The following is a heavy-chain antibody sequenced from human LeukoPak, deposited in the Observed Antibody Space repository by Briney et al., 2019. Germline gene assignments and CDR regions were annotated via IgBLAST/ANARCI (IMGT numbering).Heavy chain of an antibody. J-gene: IGHJ4*02. Sequence: GASVKVSCKASGGTFSSYAISWVRQAPGQGLEWMGGIIPIFGTANYAQKFQGRVTITADESTSTAYMELSSLRSEDTAVYYCARVNWVGFYYFDYWGQGTLVTVSS. CDR1: GGTFSSYA. CDR2: IIPIFGTA. D-gene: IGHD7-27*01. CDR3: ARVNWVGFYYFDY. V-gene: IGHV1-69*13.